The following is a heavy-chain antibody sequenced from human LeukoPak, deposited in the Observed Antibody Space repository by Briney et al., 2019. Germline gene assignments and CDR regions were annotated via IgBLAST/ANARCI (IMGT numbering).Heavy chain of an antibody. J-gene: IGHJ1*01. CDR2: IYHSGST. V-gene: IGHV4-59*01. CDR3: ARGGAARLHFQN. D-gene: IGHD6-6*01. Sequence: SETLSLTCTVSGGSISTYYWNWIRQPPGKGLEWIGYIYHSGSTNYNPSLQSRVTISVDTSKNQFSLNLNSVTAADTAVYYCARGGAARLHFQNWGQGTLVAVSS. CDR1: GGSISTYY.